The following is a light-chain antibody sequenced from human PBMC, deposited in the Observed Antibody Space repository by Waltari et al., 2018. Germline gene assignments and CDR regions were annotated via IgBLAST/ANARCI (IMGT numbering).Light chain of an antibody. Sequence: QSALTQPASVSGSPGQSITLSCTGTSSDVGGYNYDSWYQQHPGEAPKLMIYEVNNRPSGVSNLVSGSKSGNTASLTISGLQAEDEADYYCSSYTSSSTLIFGTGTKVTVL. CDR1: SSDVGGYNY. V-gene: IGLV2-14*01. CDR3: SSYTSSSTLI. CDR2: EVN. J-gene: IGLJ1*01.